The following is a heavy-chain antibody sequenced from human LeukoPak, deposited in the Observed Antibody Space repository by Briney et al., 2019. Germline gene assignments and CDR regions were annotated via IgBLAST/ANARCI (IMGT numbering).Heavy chain of an antibody. Sequence: SQTLSLTCTVSGGSISSGDYYWSWIRQPPGKGLEWIGYIYYSGSTYYNPSLKSRVTISVYTSKNQFSLKLSSVTAADTAVYYCARDLIVVVPAGMYYYYGMDVWGKGTTVTVSS. J-gene: IGHJ6*04. CDR2: IYYSGST. CDR3: ARDLIVVVPAGMYYYYGMDV. D-gene: IGHD2-2*01. CDR1: GGSISSGDYY. V-gene: IGHV4-30-4*01.